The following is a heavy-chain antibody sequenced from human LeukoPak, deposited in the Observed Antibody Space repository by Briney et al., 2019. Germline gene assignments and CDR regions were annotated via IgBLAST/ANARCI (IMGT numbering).Heavy chain of an antibody. V-gene: IGHV4-39*01. CDR3: ARLTPPGYYDSSGYYQFDY. J-gene: IGHJ4*02. CDR2: CYYSGST. CDR1: GVSISISSYY. Sequence: SETLSLSCTVSGVSISISSYYWGWIRQPPGKGLEWIGSCYYSGSTYDNPCHDSQLTVSVDTAKNHFYLKLSSVIAVAKAVYYCARLTPPGYYDSSGYYQFDYWGQGTLVTVSS. D-gene: IGHD3-22*01.